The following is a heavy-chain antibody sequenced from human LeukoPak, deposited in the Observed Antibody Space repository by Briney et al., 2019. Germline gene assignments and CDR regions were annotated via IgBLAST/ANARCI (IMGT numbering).Heavy chain of an antibody. CDR1: GFTFTNAW. J-gene: IGHJ4*02. CDR3: TTWTGGVVVTN. CDR2: IRSQSNGGTT. V-gene: IGHV3-15*01. D-gene: IGHD2-2*01. Sequence: TAGGSLRLSCAASGFTFTNAWMSWVRQAPGKGLEWVGRIRSQSNGGTTDYAAPVKGRFAISRDDSKNTLYLQMNSLKTEDTAVYYCTTWTGGVVVTNWGQGTLVTVSS.